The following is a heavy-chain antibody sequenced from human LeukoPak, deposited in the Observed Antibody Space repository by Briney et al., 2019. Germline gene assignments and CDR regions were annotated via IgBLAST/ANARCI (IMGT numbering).Heavy chain of an antibody. CDR3: ARRGGSYFAYFDY. CDR1: GGSISSSSSY. D-gene: IGHD1-26*01. Sequence: SETLSLTCSVSGGSISSSSSYWGWIRQPPGKGLEWIGSIYYSGSTYYNPSLKSRVTISVDTSKNQFSLKLSSVTAADTAVYYCARRGGSYFAYFDYWGQGTLVTVSS. V-gene: IGHV4-39*07. CDR2: IYYSGST. J-gene: IGHJ4*02.